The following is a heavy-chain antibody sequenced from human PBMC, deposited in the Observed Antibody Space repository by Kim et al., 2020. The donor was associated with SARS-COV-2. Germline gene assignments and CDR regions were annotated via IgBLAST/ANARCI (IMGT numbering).Heavy chain of an antibody. Sequence: SETLSLTCTVSGGSISSGGYYWSWIRQHPGKGLEWIGYIYYSGSTYYNPSLKSRVTISVDTSKNQFSLKLSSVTAADTAGYYCATAGSMVRTPYYFDYWGQGTLVTVSS. CDR1: GGSISSGGYY. CDR2: IYYSGST. V-gene: IGHV4-31*03. D-gene: IGHD3-10*01. J-gene: IGHJ4*02. CDR3: ATAGSMVRTPYYFDY.